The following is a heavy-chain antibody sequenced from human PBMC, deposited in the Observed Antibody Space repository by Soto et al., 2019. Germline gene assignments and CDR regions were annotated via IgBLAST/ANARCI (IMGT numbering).Heavy chain of an antibody. CDR1: GFTFDDYT. Sequence: PGGSLRLSCAASGFTFDDYTMHGVRQDPGKGLEWVSLISWDGGSTYHADSVKGRFTISRDNSKNSLYLQMNSLRTEDTALYYCAKDACTNGVCYPHWYFDLWGRGTLVTVSS. D-gene: IGHD2-8*01. CDR3: AKDACTNGVCYPHWYFDL. CDR2: ISWDGGST. V-gene: IGHV3-43*01. J-gene: IGHJ2*01.